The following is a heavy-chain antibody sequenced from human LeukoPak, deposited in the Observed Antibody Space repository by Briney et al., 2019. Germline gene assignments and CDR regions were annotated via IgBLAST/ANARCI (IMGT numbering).Heavy chain of an antibody. CDR3: ARKKWEPTSNDAFDI. CDR2: ISASGNRT. Sequence: PGGSLRLSCAASTFSFRNFCMSWVRLAPGKGLEWVAGISASGNRTDYADSVEGRFTISRDNSKNTLYLQMDSLRAEDTALYYCARKKWEPTSNDAFDIWGQGTMVTVSS. J-gene: IGHJ3*02. D-gene: IGHD1-26*01. V-gene: IGHV3-23*01. CDR1: TFSFRNFC.